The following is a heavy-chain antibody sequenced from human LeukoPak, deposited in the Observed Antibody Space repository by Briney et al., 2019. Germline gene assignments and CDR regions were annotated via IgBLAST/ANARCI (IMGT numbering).Heavy chain of an antibody. V-gene: IGHV3-30*02. CDR1: GFTFSSYG. CDR3: AKGSTPYTLEWLSLYYYYYMDV. Sequence: GGSLRLSCAASGFTFSSYGMHWVRQAPGKGLEWVAFIRYDGSNKYYADSMKGRFTISRDNSKNTLYLQMNSLRAEDTAVYYCAKGSTPYTLEWLSLYYYYYMDVWGKGTTVTVSS. J-gene: IGHJ6*03. CDR2: IRYDGSNK. D-gene: IGHD3-3*01.